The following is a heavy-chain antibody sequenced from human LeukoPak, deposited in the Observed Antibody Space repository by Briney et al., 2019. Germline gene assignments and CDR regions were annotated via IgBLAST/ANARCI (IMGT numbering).Heavy chain of an antibody. CDR2: ISAGGGST. D-gene: IGHD3-10*01. V-gene: IGHV3-23*01. J-gene: IGHJ5*02. CDR1: GSTFSSYA. CDR3: ARGGGLLWRGETPNFFDS. Sequence: GGSLRLSCTASGSTFSSYAMSWVRQAPGEGLEWVSTISAGGGSTFYADSMKGRPAISRDNSRNTTYLQMNSLRVEDTAVYYCARGGGLLWRGETPNFFDSWGQGTLVTASS.